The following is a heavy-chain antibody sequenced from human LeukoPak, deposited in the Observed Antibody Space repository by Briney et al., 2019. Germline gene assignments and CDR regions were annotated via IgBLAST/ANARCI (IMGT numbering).Heavy chain of an antibody. CDR2: INESGGTT. V-gene: IGHV3-23*01. CDR3: AKADSTSLNWFDP. D-gene: IGHD3-16*02. J-gene: IGHJ5*02. Sequence: GSLRLSCVASGFTFSSYAMAWVRQAPGKGLEWVSVINESGGTTYYAAFVKGRFTISRDSSKNTLYLQLSSLRAEDTALYYCAKADSTSLNWFDPWGQGTLVTVSS. CDR1: GFTFSSYA.